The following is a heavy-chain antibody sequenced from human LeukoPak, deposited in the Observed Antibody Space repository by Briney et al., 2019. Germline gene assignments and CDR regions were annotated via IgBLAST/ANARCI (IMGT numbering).Heavy chain of an antibody. V-gene: IGHV4-39*07. Sequence: PSETLSLTCTVSGGSISSSSYYWGWIRQPPGKGLEWIGSIYYSGSTYYNPSLKSRVTISVDMSKNQFSLKLSSVTAADTAVYYCARGPGPGVAAAGTKNWFDPWGQGTLVTVSS. CDR1: GGSISSSSYY. CDR2: IYYSGST. J-gene: IGHJ5*02. D-gene: IGHD6-13*01. CDR3: ARGPGPGVAAAGTKNWFDP.